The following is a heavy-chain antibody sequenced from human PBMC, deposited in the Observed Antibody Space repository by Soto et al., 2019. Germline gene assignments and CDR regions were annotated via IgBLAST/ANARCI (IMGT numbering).Heavy chain of an antibody. CDR1: GYTFTGYY. CDR3: ARGDYRSNWFDP. J-gene: IGHJ5*02. D-gene: IGHD4-4*01. V-gene: IGHV1-2*04. Sequence: ASVKVSCKASGYTFTGYYMHWVRQAPGQGLEWMGWINPNSGGTNYAQKFQGWVTMTRDTSISTAYMELSRLRSDDTAVYYCARGDYRSNWFDPWGEGTLVTVSP. CDR2: INPNSGGT.